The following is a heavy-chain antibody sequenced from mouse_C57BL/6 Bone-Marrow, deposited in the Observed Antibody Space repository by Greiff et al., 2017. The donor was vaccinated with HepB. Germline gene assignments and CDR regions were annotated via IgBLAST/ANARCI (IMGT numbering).Heavy chain of an antibody. J-gene: IGHJ2*01. V-gene: IGHV5-6*02. Sequence: DVQLQESGGDLVKPGGSLKLSCAASGFTFSSYGMSWVRQTPDKRLEWVATISSGGSYTYYPDSVKGRFTISRDNAKNTLYLQMSSLKSEDTAMYYCARRDGYFWGQGTTLTVSS. CDR1: GFTFSSYG. CDR3: ARRDGYF. D-gene: IGHD2-3*01. CDR2: ISSGGSYT.